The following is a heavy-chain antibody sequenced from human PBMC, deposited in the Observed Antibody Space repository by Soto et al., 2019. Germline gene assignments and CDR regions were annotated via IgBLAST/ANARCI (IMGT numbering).Heavy chain of an antibody. D-gene: IGHD3-10*01. J-gene: IGHJ4*02. CDR3: ARDFVVRGL. CDR2: ISSSSSTI. V-gene: IGHV3-48*01. CDR1: GFTFSSYS. Sequence: EVQLVESGGGLVQPGGSLRLSCAASGFTFSSYSMNWVRQAPGKGLEWVSYISSSSSTIYYADSVKGRFTISRDNAKNSLYLQMNSLIVEDTAVYYCARDFVVRGLWGQGTLVTVSS.